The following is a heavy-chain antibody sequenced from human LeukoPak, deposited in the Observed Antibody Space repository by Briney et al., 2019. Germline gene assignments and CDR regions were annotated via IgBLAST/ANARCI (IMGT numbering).Heavy chain of an antibody. CDR3: AREGGPDFDYYASSGYYDY. D-gene: IGHD3-22*01. CDR2: IYTSGST. J-gene: IGHJ4*02. V-gene: IGHV4-4*07. Sequence: SETLSLTCTVSGGSISSYYWSWIRQPAGKGLEWIGRIYTSGSTNYNPSLKSRVTMSVDTSKNQFSLKLSSVTAADTAVYYCAREGGPDFDYYASSGYYDYWGQGTLVTVSS. CDR1: GGSISSYY.